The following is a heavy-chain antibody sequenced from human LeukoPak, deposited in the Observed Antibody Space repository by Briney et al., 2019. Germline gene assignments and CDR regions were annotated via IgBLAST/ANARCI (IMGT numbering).Heavy chain of an antibody. D-gene: IGHD6-19*01. Sequence: PSQTLSLTCAVYGGSFSGYYWSWIRQPPGKGLEWIGEINHSGSTNYNPSLKSRVTISVDTSKNQFSLKLSSVTAADTAVYYCARRRSSGWLQHWGQGTLVTVSS. CDR2: INHSGST. J-gene: IGHJ1*01. CDR1: GGSFSGYY. CDR3: ARRRSSGWLQH. V-gene: IGHV4-34*01.